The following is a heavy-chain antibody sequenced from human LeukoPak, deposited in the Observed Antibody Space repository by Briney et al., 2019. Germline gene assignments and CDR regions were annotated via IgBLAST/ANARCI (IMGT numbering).Heavy chain of an antibody. J-gene: IGHJ4*02. CDR1: GGSLNSYG. CDR2: IYTTGMT. CDR3: SRAGNTISCYGFDY. D-gene: IGHD2-2*01. V-gene: IGHV4-4*07. Sequence: PSETLSLTCSVSGGSLNSYGWSWIRQPAGKGREFFGRIYTTGMTNYNPSLKSRVSMSLVTSKNKFSLELRSVTAADPAVYCSSRAGNTISCYGFDYWARGALVPVSS.